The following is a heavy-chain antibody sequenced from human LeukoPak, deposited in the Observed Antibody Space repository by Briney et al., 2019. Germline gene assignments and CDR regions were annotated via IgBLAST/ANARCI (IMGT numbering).Heavy chain of an antibody. J-gene: IGHJ3*02. D-gene: IGHD5-18*01. CDR1: GGILSIFA. CDR2: INPNSGGT. Sequence: GASVEVSCKASGGILSIFAISWVRQAPGQGLEWMGWINPNSGGTNYAQKFQGWVTMTRDTSISTAYMEPSRLRSDDAAVYYCAREINSYGSDFDAFDIWGQGTMVTVSS. V-gene: IGHV1-2*04. CDR3: AREINSYGSDFDAFDI.